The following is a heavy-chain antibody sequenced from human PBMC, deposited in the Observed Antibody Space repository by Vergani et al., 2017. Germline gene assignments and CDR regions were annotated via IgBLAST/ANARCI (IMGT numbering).Heavy chain of an antibody. CDR1: GFTFDDYA. CDR3: AKDNKGYYYDSSGYDY. Sequence: EVQLVESGGGLVQPGRSLRLSCAASGFTFDDYAMHWVRQAPGKGLEWVSGISWNSGSIVYADSVKGRFTISRDNAKNSLYLQMNSLRAEDTALYYCAKDNKGYYYDSSGYDYWGQGTLVTVSS. V-gene: IGHV3-9*01. CDR2: ISWNSGSI. J-gene: IGHJ4*02. D-gene: IGHD3-22*01.